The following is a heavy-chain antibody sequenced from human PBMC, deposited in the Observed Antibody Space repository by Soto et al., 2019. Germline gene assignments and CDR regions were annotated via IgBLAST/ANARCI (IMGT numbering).Heavy chain of an antibody. V-gene: IGHV3-23*01. CDR3: AKSIAARPISFDY. Sequence: GGSLRLSCAASGFTFSSYAMSWVRQAPGKGLEWVSAISGSGGSTYYADPVKGRFTISRDNSKNTLYLQMNSLRAEDTAVYYCAKSIAARPISFDYWGQGTLVTVSS. J-gene: IGHJ4*02. D-gene: IGHD6-6*01. CDR1: GFTFSSYA. CDR2: ISGSGGST.